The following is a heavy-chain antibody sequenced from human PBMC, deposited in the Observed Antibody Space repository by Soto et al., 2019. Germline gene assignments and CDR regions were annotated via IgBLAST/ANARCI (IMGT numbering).Heavy chain of an antibody. J-gene: IGHJ3*02. D-gene: IGHD3-22*01. V-gene: IGHV1-69*13. Sequence: VASVKVSCKASGGTFSSYSISWVRQAPGQGLEWMGGIIPIFGTANYAQKFQGRVTITADESTSTAYMELSSLRSEDTAVYYCARGSRDYYDSSGPIDAFDIWGQGTMVTVSS. CDR2: IIPIFGTA. CDR1: GGTFSSYS. CDR3: ARGSRDYYDSSGPIDAFDI.